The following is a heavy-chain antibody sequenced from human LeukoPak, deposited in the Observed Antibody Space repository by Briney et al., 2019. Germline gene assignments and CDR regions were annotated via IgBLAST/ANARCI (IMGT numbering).Heavy chain of an antibody. CDR2: IYPRDSET. CDR1: GYSFPSYW. J-gene: IGHJ4*02. V-gene: IGHV5-51*01. D-gene: IGHD5-18*01. CDR3: ARGGVQLALARD. Sequence: GESLKISCKGSGYSFPSYWIAWVRQVPGKGLEWMGIIYPRDSETRYSPSFQGQVTMSADKSINTAYLQWSSLKASDTAMYYCARGGVQLALARDWGQGTLVTVSS.